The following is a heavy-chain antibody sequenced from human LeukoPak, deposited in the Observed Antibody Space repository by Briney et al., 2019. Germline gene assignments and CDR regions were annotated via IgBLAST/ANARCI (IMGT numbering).Heavy chain of an antibody. CDR2: ISGSGGDT. V-gene: IGHV3-21*01. D-gene: IGHD3-22*01. CDR3: ARAGYYYDSSGYPHFDY. CDR1: GFTFRSCA. Sequence: GGSLRLSCAASGFTFRSCAIYWVRQAPGKGLEWVSGISGSGGDTYFADSVKGRFTISRDNAKNSLYLQMNSLRAEDTAVYYCARAGYYYDSSGYPHFDYWGQGTLVTVSS. J-gene: IGHJ4*02.